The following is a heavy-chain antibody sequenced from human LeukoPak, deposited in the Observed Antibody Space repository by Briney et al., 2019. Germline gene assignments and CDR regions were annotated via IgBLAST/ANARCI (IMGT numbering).Heavy chain of an antibody. D-gene: IGHD6-19*01. CDR2: VHNVGST. CDR1: GVSTTNGIYY. CDR3: ARHAEYNSGWHFYLDH. Sequence: SETLSLTCTVSGVSTTNGIYYWAWIRQPPGKGLEWIGSVHNVGSTYYNLSLRSRVTMSIDTSKNQFSLRPNSVTAADTAVYYCARHAEYNSGWHFYLDHWGQGILVTVSS. J-gene: IGHJ4*02. V-gene: IGHV4-39*01.